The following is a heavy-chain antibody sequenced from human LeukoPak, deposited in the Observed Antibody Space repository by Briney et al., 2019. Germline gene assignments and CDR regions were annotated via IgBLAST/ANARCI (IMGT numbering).Heavy chain of an antibody. CDR2: ISYDRNIK. J-gene: IGHJ4*02. D-gene: IGHD6-6*01. Sequence: GRSLRLSCAASGFIFSSYAMHWVRQAPGKGLEWVAVISYDRNIKYYADSVKGRFTISSDNFKNMLYLQMNSLRAEDTAVYYCAKCPTPEAEQLRIHFDYWGQGTLVTVSS. V-gene: IGHV3-30-3*02. CDR3: AKCPTPEAEQLRIHFDY. CDR1: GFIFSSYA.